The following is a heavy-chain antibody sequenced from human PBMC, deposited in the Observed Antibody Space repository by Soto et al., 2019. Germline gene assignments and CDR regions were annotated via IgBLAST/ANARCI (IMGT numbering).Heavy chain of an antibody. CDR3: ARAGDNYDFWSGYYRYNWFDP. V-gene: IGHV1-69*06. CDR1: GGTFSSYA. D-gene: IGHD3-3*01. J-gene: IGHJ5*02. Sequence: QVQLVQSGAEVKKPGSSVKVSCKASGGTFSSYAISWVRQAPGQGLEWMGGIIPIFGTANYAQKFQGRVTITADKSTSTAYIELSSLRSEDTAVYYCARAGDNYDFWSGYYRYNWFDPWGQGTLFTVSS. CDR2: IIPIFGTA.